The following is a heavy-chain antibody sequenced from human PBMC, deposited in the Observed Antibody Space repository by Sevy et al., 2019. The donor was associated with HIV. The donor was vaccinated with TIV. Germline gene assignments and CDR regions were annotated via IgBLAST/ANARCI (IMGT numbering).Heavy chain of an antibody. V-gene: IGHV3-72*01. CDR3: AAVGASRGYFDI. CDR2: IRNKVKSYTT. Sequence: GGSLRLSCVASGFTFGDHYMDWVRQAPGKGLEWVGRIRNKVKSYTTEYAASVKGGFIVSRDDSKKSRYLQMNSLKTEDTAVYYCAAVGASRGYFDIWGRGTLVTVSS. D-gene: IGHD1-26*01. CDR1: GFTFGDHY. J-gene: IGHJ2*01.